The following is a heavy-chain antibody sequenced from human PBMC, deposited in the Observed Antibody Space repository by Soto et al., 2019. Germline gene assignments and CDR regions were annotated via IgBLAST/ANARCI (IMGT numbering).Heavy chain of an antibody. D-gene: IGHD3-10*01. CDR1: GFAVSDKY. Sequence: EVQLVESGGDLVQPGGSLRLSCAASGFAVSDKYMNWVRQAPGKGLEWVSVIYTSGTTYYADSVKGRFTISRDNFKNTLYLQMNSLRAEDTAMYYCARDGFGRYDGSGSEAFDIWGQGTMATVSS. CDR3: ARDGFGRYDGSGSEAFDI. J-gene: IGHJ3*02. V-gene: IGHV3-53*01. CDR2: IYTSGTT.